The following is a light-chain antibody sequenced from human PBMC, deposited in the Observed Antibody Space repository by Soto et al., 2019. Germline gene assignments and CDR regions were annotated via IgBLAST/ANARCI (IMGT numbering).Light chain of an antibody. V-gene: IGKV1-8*01. CDR1: RGISSY. CDR2: AAS. Sequence: AIRMTQSPSSFSASTGDRVTITFRASRGISSYLAWYQQKPGKAPKLLIYAASTLQSGVPSRFSGSGSGTDFTLTISCLQSEDFATYYCQQYYSYPRTFGQGTKVDIK. J-gene: IGKJ1*01. CDR3: QQYYSYPRT.